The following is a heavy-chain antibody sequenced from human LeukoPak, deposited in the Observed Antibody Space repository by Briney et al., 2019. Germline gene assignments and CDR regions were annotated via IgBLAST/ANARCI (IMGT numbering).Heavy chain of an antibody. CDR3: ARLHSTWYGDV. D-gene: IGHD6-13*01. V-gene: IGHV4-39*07. CDR2: IYYSGST. Sequence: PSETLSLTCTVSGGSISSSSYYWGWIRPPPAKGLEWIGIIYYSGSTYCYPSLKSRVTTSVGTTKNQFSLKLSSVVGADAAVYYCARLHSTWYGDVWGQGTLVTVSS. J-gene: IGHJ4*02. CDR1: GGSISSSSYY.